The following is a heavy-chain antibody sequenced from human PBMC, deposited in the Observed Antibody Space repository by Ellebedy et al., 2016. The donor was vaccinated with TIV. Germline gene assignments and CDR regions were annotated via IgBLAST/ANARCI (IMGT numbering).Heavy chain of an antibody. D-gene: IGHD3-10*01. CDR3: AVLGTRMVRGVTDFDY. CDR2: INPNSGGT. V-gene: IGHV1-2*02. CDR1: GYTFTGDY. Sequence: AASVKVSCKASGYTFTGDYMHWVRQAPGQGLEWMGWINPNSGGTSCAQKFQGRVTMTRDTSTSTVYMELSSLRSEDTAVYYCAVLGTRMVRGVTDFDYWGQGTLVTVSS. J-gene: IGHJ4*02.